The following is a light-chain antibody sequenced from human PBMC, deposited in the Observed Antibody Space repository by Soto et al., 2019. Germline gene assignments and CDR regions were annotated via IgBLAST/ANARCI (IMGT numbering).Light chain of an antibody. CDR2: DGS. J-gene: IGKJ4*01. CDR1: QTISTY. Sequence: DIQMTQSPSSLSASLGDRVTITCRASQTISTYVTWYQQKPGKAPNALISDGSTLQSGVPSRFSGSGSGTDFTLIISSLQPEDVATYYCQQSFSSLLSFGGGTQVEIK. V-gene: IGKV1-39*01. CDR3: QQSFSSLLS.